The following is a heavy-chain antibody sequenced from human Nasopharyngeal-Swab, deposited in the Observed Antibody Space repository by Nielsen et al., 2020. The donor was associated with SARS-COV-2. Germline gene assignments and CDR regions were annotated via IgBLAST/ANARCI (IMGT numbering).Heavy chain of an antibody. CDR2: IYPGDSNT. CDR3: ARPMRPMGHYYFGMDV. CDR1: GYSFTTYW. V-gene: IGHV5-51*01. Sequence: KVSCKGSGYSFTTYWIGWVRQMPGKGLEWMGIIYPGDSNTRYSPSFQGQVTISDDKYSSTAYLQWSSLKASDTAIYYCARPMRPMGHYYFGMDVWGQGTTVTVSS. D-gene: IGHD1-26*01. J-gene: IGHJ6*02.